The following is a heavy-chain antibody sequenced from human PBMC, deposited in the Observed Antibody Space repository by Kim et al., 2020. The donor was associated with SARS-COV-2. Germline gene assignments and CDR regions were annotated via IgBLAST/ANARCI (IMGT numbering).Heavy chain of an antibody. V-gene: IGHV3-30-3*01. CDR2: ISGDGHDE. J-gene: IGHJ4*02. CDR3: ARAGLGTEDFDF. D-gene: IGHD2-8*02. Sequence: GGSLRLSCAVSGFTFSSHAMHWVRQAPGKGLEWVAVISGDGHDEFYGDSVKGRFTISRDNAKNTLYLQMNSLGDADTAVYYCARAGLGTEDFDFWGQGTL. CDR1: GFTFSSHA.